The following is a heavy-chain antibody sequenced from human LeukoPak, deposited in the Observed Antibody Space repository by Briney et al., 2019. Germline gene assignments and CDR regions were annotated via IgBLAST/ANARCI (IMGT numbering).Heavy chain of an antibody. Sequence: GGSLRLSCAASGLTFSAFSMNWVRQAPGKGLEWVSAISSSSSDIYYTDSVKGRFTISRDNANNFLYLQVSSLGAEDTAVYYCATGYTSGTRIDYWGQGTLVSVSS. D-gene: IGHD6-19*01. CDR3: ATGYTSGTRIDY. V-gene: IGHV3-21*01. J-gene: IGHJ4*02. CDR1: GLTFSAFS. CDR2: ISSSSSDI.